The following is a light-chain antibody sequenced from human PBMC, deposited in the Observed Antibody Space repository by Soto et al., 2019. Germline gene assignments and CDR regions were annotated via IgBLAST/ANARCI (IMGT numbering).Light chain of an antibody. Sequence: VLTQSPATLSVSPGERATLSCRASQSVSSNLAWYQQKPGQAPRLLIYGASTRATGIPARFSGSGSGTEFTLTISSLQSEDFAVYYCQQYNNWPWTFGQGTKVDIK. CDR3: QQYNNWPWT. V-gene: IGKV3-15*01. CDR1: QSVSSN. CDR2: GAS. J-gene: IGKJ1*01.